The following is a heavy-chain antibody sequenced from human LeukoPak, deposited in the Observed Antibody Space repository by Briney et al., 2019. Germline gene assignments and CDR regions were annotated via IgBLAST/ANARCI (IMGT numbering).Heavy chain of an antibody. J-gene: IGHJ4*02. CDR1: GFTFSTYA. D-gene: IGHD1-1*01. CDR2: ISGSGAST. V-gene: IGHV3-23*01. CDR3: AKDQETTSYFDH. Sequence: PGGSLRLSCAASGFTFSTYAMGWVRQAPGKGLEWVSVISGSGASTYYADSVKGRFTISRDNSKNTLYLQMNSLRAEDTAVYYCAKDQETTSYFDHWGQGTLVTVSS.